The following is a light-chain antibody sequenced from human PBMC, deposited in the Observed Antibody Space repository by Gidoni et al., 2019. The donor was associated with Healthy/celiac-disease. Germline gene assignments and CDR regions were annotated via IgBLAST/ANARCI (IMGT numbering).Light chain of an antibody. CDR3: QQYNNWPWT. Sequence: EIMMTQSPATLSVSPGERATLSCRASQSVSSNLAWYQQKPGQAPRLLIYGASTRATGIPARFSGSGSGTEFTLTISSLQSEDFAVYYCQQYNNWPWTFAQGTKVEIK. CDR2: GAS. V-gene: IGKV3-15*01. CDR1: QSVSSN. J-gene: IGKJ1*01.